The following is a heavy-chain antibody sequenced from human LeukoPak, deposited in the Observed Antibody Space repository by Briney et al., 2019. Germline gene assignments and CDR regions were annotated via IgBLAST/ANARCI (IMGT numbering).Heavy chain of an antibody. D-gene: IGHD2-15*01. CDR1: GFTFSGYW. J-gene: IGHJ4*02. V-gene: IGHV3-74*01. CDR3: ARQVRYCSGGSCYNYYFDY. CDR2: INSDGSST. Sequence: PGGSLRLSCAASGFTFSGYWMHWVRQAPGKGLVWVSRINSDGSSTSYADSVKGRFTISRDNSKNTLYLQMNSLRAEDTAVYYCARQVRYCSGGSCYNYYFDYWGQGTLVTVSS.